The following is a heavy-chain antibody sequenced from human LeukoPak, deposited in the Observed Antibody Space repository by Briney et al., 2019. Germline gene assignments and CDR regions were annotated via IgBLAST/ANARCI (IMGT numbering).Heavy chain of an antibody. J-gene: IGHJ5*02. CDR3: ARDGRFSYSSSTSRGIDP. D-gene: IGHD2-2*01. V-gene: IGHV4-31*03. Sequence: SETLSLTCTVSGGSISSGGYYWSWIRQHPGKGLEWIGYIYYSGSTYYNPSLKSRVTISVDTSKNQFSLKLSSVTAADTAVYYCARDGRFSYSSSTSRGIDPWGQGTLVTVSS. CDR2: IYYSGST. CDR1: GGSISSGGYY.